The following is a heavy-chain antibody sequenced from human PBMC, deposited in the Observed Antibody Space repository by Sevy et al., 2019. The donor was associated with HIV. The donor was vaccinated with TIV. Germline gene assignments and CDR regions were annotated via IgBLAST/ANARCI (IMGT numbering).Heavy chain of an antibody. Sequence: ASVKVSCKVSGYTLTELSMHWVRQAPGKGLEWMGSFDTEDGETLYAQKFQGRVTMTEDTSTDTAYMELSILRSEDTAVYYCATNTDYGDSDYWGQGTLVTVSS. CDR3: ATNTDYGDSDY. CDR2: FDTEDGET. D-gene: IGHD4-17*01. V-gene: IGHV1-24*01. J-gene: IGHJ4*02. CDR1: GYTLTELS.